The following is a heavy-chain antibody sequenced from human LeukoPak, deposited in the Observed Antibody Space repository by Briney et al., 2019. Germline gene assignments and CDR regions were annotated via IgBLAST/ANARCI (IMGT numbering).Heavy chain of an antibody. V-gene: IGHV3-13*05. Sequence: GGSLRLSCAASGFTFSSYDMHWVRQATGKGLEWVSAIGTAGDPYYPGSVKGRFTIFRENAKNSLYLQMNSLRAGDTAVYYCARDRGYCSSTSCYYYGMDVWGKGTTVTVSS. D-gene: IGHD2-2*01. J-gene: IGHJ6*04. CDR2: IGTAGDP. CDR1: GFTFSSYD. CDR3: ARDRGYCSSTSCYYYGMDV.